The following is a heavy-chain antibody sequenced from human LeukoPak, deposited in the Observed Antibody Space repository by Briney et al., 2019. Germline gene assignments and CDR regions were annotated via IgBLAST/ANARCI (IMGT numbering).Heavy chain of an antibody. Sequence: GGSLRLSCAAFGFTLTGIAMSWVRQAPGRGLEWVSGVGGDERKHYADSVRGRFTISRDNSMNTVHLQMNSLRVEDTAVYYCAKDLSWWAAADYWGQGALVTVSS. D-gene: IGHD2-15*01. V-gene: IGHV3-23*01. J-gene: IGHJ4*02. CDR2: VGGDERK. CDR1: GFTLTGIA. CDR3: AKDLSWWAAADY.